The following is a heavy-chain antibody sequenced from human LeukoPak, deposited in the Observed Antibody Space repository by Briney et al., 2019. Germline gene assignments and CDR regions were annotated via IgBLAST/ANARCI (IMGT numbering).Heavy chain of an antibody. J-gene: IGHJ6*02. CDR1: Y. V-gene: IGHV4-31*02. CDR2: IYYSGST. Sequence: YWIGWVRQMPGKGLEWIGYIYYSGSTYYNPSLKSRVTISVDTSKNQFSLKLSSVTAADTAVYYCARDQTRPRGYCSSTSCYGYYYYGMDVWGQGTTVTVSS. CDR3: ARDQTRPRGYCSSTSCYGYYYYGMDV. D-gene: IGHD2-2*03.